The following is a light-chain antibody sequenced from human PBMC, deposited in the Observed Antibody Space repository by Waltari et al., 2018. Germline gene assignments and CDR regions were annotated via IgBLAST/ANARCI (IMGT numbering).Light chain of an antibody. V-gene: IGKV3-11*01. CDR1: QRIDTY. Sequence: EIVLTQSPVTLSLSPGEGATLPCRASQRIDTYFAWYQQKSGQAPRLLLYDASTRASGIPARFSGSGSGTDFTLTISSLEPEDSALYYCHQSFDSPRGTFGQGTKVEIK. CDR2: DAS. J-gene: IGKJ1*01. CDR3: HQSFDSPRGT.